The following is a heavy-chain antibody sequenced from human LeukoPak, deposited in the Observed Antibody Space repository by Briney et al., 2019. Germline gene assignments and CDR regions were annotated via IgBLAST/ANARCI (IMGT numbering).Heavy chain of an antibody. CDR3: ARLGPRDGYNFRD. D-gene: IGHD5-24*01. V-gene: IGHV3-30*04. CDR1: GFTFSSYA. Sequence: GGSLRLSCAASGFTFSSYAMHWVRQAPGKGLEWVAVISYDGSNKYYADSVKDRFPISRDNSKNTLYLQMNSLRAEDTAVYYCARLGPRDGYNFRDWGQGTLVTVSS. CDR2: ISYDGSNK. J-gene: IGHJ4*02.